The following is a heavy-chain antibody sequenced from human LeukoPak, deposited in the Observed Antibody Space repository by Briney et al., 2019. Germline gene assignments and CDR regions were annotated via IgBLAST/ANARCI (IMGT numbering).Heavy chain of an antibody. CDR2: IWNDGGNK. CDR1: GFNFSSYG. CDR3: ARGNGHMFGYSDN. Sequence: GGSLRLSCAASGFNFSSYGMHWVRQAPGKGLEWVAVIWNDGGNKHYLDSVKGRFTISRDNSKNTLYLQMDSLRAEDTAVYYCARGNGHMFGYSDNWGQGTLVTVSS. V-gene: IGHV3-33*01. D-gene: IGHD3-3*02. J-gene: IGHJ4*02.